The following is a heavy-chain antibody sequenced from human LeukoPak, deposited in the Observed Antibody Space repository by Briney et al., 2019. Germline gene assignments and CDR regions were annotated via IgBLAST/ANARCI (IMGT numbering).Heavy chain of an antibody. CDR1: GGSISSSSYY. D-gene: IGHD3-10*01. J-gene: IGHJ5*02. CDR2: IYYSGST. CDR3: ARHGPPAYGSINWFDP. Sequence: SETLSLTCTVSGGSISSSSYYWGWIRQPPGKGLEWIGSIYYSGSTYYNPSLKSRVTISVDTSKSQFSLKLSSVTAADTAVYYCARHGPPAYGSINWFDPWGQGTLVTVSS. V-gene: IGHV4-39*01.